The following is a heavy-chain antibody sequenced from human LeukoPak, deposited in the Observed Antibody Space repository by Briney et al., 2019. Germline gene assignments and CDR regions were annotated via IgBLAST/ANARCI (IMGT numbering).Heavy chain of an antibody. Sequence: GGSLRLSCAASGFTFSNYDMHWVRQAPGGGLEWVAFIWYDGSNKYYADSVKGRFIITSDNSKNTLYLQMNSLRAEATAVYYCAKGYDYYDSSGYGFWGQGTLVTVSS. D-gene: IGHD3-22*01. CDR1: GFTFSNYD. CDR3: AKGYDYYDSSGYGF. J-gene: IGHJ4*02. CDR2: IWYDGSNK. V-gene: IGHV3-30*02.